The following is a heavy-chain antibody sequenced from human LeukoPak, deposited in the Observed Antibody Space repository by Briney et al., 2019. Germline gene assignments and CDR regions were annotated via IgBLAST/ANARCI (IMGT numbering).Heavy chain of an antibody. Sequence: PSETLSLTXTVSGGSISSYYWSWIRQPPGKGLEWIGYIYYSGSTNYNPSLKSRVTISVDTSKNQFSLKLSSVTAADTAVYYCARFSTGGWFVYWGQGTLVTVSS. D-gene: IGHD6-19*01. CDR3: ARFSTGGWFVY. V-gene: IGHV4-59*01. J-gene: IGHJ4*02. CDR2: IYYSGST. CDR1: GGSISSYY.